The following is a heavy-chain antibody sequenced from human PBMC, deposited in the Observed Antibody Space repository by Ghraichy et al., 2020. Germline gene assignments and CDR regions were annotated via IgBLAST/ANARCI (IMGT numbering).Heavy chain of an antibody. Sequence: ASVKVSCKASGYTFTSYGISWVRQAPGQGLEWMGWISAYNGDTNYAQKLQGRVTVTTDTSTSTAYMELRSLRSDDTAVYYCARETSFGVVRPFDYWGQGTPVTVSS. CDR1: GYTFTSYG. V-gene: IGHV1-18*01. D-gene: IGHD3-3*01. CDR3: ARETSFGVVRPFDY. J-gene: IGHJ4*02. CDR2: ISAYNGDT.